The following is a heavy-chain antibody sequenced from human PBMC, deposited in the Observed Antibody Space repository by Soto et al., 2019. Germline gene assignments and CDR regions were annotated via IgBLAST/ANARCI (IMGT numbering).Heavy chain of an antibody. V-gene: IGHV4-34*01. CDR3: ASGKNYDILTGYYSSPFDY. Sequence: PSETLSLTCAVYGGSFSGYYWSWIRQPPGKGLEWIGEINHSGSTNYNPSLKSRVTISVDTSKNQFSLKLSSVTAADTAVYYCASGKNYDILTGYYSSPFDYWGQGTLVTVSS. CDR1: GGSFSGYY. CDR2: INHSGST. J-gene: IGHJ4*02. D-gene: IGHD3-9*01.